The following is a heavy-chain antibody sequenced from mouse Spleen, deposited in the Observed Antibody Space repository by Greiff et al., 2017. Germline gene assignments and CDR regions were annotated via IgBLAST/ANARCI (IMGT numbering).Heavy chain of an antibody. D-gene: IGHD1-1*01. CDR2: INPSTGYT. V-gene: IGHV1-7*01. J-gene: IGHJ3*01. Sequence: QVQLQQSGAELAKPGASVKMSCKASGYTFTSYWMHWVKQRPGQGLEWIGYINPSTGYTEYNQKFKDKATLTADKSSSTAYMQLSSLTSEDSAVYYCARDYYGSSLPWFAYWGQGTLVTVSA. CDR1: GYTFTSYW. CDR3: ARDYYGSSLPWFAY.